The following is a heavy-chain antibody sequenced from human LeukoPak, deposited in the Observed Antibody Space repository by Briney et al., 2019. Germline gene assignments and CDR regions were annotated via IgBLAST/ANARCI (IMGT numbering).Heavy chain of an antibody. Sequence: PSETLSLTCTVSGGSISDTSHSWGWIRQPPGEELEWIGSIYYSGTTYYNPSLNSRVTISVDTSKNQFSLELSFVTAADTALYYCARHTYTYAKYYYYMDVWGKGTTVTVSS. CDR2: IYYSGTT. V-gene: IGHV4-39*01. CDR1: GGSISDTSHS. CDR3: ARHTYTYAKYYYYMDV. D-gene: IGHD5-18*01. J-gene: IGHJ6*03.